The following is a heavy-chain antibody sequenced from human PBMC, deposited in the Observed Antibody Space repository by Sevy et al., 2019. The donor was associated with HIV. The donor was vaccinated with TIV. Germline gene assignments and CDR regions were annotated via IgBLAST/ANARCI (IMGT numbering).Heavy chain of an antibody. D-gene: IGHD3-3*01. J-gene: IGHJ6*02. CDR2: ISTYNANA. CDR1: GYTFSDYG. V-gene: IGHV1-18*01. Sequence: ASVKVSCKSSGYTFSDYGISWVRQAHGQGLEWMGWISTYNANANYAQKFQGRVTMTTDTSTSTAYMELRSLRSDDTAVYYCARAGFLEWPYNAMDVWGQGTTVTVSS. CDR3: ARAGFLEWPYNAMDV.